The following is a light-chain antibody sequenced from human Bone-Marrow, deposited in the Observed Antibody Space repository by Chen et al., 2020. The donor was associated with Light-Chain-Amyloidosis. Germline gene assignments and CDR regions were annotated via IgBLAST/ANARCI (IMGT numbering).Light chain of an antibody. CDR2: EVS. CDR3: SSYTSTTTDVI. V-gene: IGLV2-14*01. J-gene: IGLJ2*01. CDR1: SRDLGTFNY. Sequence: QSALTQPASVSGSPGPSITFSCTGPSRDLGTFNYVSWYQQHPGKAPQLIIFEVSNRPSGVSDRFSGSKSGNTASLTISGLQPGDEADFYCSSYTSTTTDVIFGGGTKLTVL.